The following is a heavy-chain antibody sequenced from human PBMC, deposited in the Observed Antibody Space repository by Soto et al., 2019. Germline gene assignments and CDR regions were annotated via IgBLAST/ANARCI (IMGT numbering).Heavy chain of an antibody. V-gene: IGHV4-59*01. Sequence: SETLSLTCTVSGGSISSYYWSRIRQPPGKGLEWIGYIYYSGSTNYNPSLKSRVTISVDTSKNQFSLKLSSVTAADTAVYYCARDRGGGSGTPRGYYYYYYMDVWGKGTTVTVSS. CDR2: IYYSGST. D-gene: IGHD3-10*01. J-gene: IGHJ6*03. CDR1: GGSISSYY. CDR3: ARDRGGGSGTPRGYYYYYYMDV.